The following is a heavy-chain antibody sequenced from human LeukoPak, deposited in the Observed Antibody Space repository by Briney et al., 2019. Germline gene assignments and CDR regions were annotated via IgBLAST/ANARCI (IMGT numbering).Heavy chain of an antibody. CDR3: AKKNSYGSGAGDPLDV. CDR2: ISHDGSLK. Sequence: GRSLRFSCAASGFSFSNFGMHWVRQAPGKGLEWVAVISHDGSLKYYLDSVKGRFTISRDNSKNTLYLQMDSLRVEDTAVYYCAKKNSYGSGAGDPLDVWGHGTLVTVSS. CDR1: GFSFSNFG. D-gene: IGHD3-10*01. J-gene: IGHJ3*01. V-gene: IGHV3-30*18.